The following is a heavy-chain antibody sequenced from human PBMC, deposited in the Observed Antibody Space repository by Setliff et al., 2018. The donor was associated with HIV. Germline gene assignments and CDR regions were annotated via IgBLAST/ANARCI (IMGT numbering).Heavy chain of an antibody. V-gene: IGHV1-3*01. CDR1: GYSFSNFA. J-gene: IGHJ5*01. Sequence: GASVKVSCKASGYSFSNFAIHWVRQAPGQRLEWLGWINAGSGNTRYSQKLQDRLTITRDTSARTVYMELSSLKSEDTAVYYCARVRCSGANCFNWFDFWGQGTPVTVS. D-gene: IGHD2-15*01. CDR3: ARVRCSGANCFNWFDF. CDR2: INAGSGNT.